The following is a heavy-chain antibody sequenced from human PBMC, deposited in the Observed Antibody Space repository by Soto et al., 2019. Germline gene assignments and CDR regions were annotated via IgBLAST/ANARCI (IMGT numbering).Heavy chain of an antibody. CDR2: INHSGST. Sequence: SETLSLTCAVYGGSFSGYYWSWIRQPPGKGLEWIGEINHSGSTNYNPSLKSRVTISVDTSKNQFSLKLSSVTATDTTMYYCARRTIYWSRTNCYSRWFDPWGQGALVTVSS. CDR3: ARRTIYWSRTNCYSRWFDP. V-gene: IGHV4-34*01. J-gene: IGHJ5*02. D-gene: IGHD2-15*01. CDR1: GGSFSGYY.